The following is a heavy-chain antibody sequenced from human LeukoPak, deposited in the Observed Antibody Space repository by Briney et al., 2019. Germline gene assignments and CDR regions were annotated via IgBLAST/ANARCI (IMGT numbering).Heavy chain of an antibody. CDR3: ATEKDLLLDS. CDR2: FDPGDDET. J-gene: IGHJ5*01. CDR1: GYSLSELS. D-gene: IGHD1-26*01. Sequence: ASVKVSCKVSGYSLSELSTHWVRQAPGQGLEWMGGFDPGDDETIYAQKLQGRVTMTEDTSTDTAYLGLSSLRSEDTAVYFCATEKDLLLDSWGQGTPVTVSS. V-gene: IGHV1-24*01.